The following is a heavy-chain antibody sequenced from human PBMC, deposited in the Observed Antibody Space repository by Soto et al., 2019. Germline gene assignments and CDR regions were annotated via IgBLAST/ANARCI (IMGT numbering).Heavy chain of an antibody. V-gene: IGHV4-34*01. CDR2: INHSGST. J-gene: IGHJ4*02. CDR3: ARRSGDGYTYFDY. Sequence: SETLSLTCAVYGGSFSGYYWSWIRQPPGKGLEWIGEINHSGSTNYNPSLKSRVTISVDTSKNQFSLKLSSVTAADTAVYYCARRSGDGYTYFDYWGQGTLVTVSS. CDR1: GGSFSGYY. D-gene: IGHD5-12*01.